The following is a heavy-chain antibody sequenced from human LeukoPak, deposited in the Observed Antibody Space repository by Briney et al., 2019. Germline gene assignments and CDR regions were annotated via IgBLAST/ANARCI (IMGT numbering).Heavy chain of an antibody. D-gene: IGHD3-22*01. CDR2: ISGSGGST. Sequence: GGSLRLSCAASGFTFSSYAMSWVRQAPGEGLEWVSAISGSGGSTYYADSVKGRFTISRDNSKNTLYLQMNSLRAEDTAVYYCAKHYDSSGYPRRGDYFDYWGQGTLVTVSS. V-gene: IGHV3-23*01. CDR3: AKHYDSSGYPRRGDYFDY. J-gene: IGHJ4*02. CDR1: GFTFSSYA.